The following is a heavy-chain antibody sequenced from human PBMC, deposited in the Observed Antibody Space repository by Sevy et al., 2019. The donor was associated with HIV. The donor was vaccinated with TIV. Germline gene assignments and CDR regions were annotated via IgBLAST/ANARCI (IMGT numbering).Heavy chain of an antibody. J-gene: IGHJ6*02. CDR2: IYYSGST. V-gene: IGHV4-59*01. CDR3: ASSYQCYYDGMDV. Sequence: SETLSLTCTVSGGSISSYYWSWIRQPPGKGLEWIGYIYYSGSTNYNPSLKSRVTISVDTSKNQFSLKLSSVTAANTAVYDCASSYQCYYDGMDVWGQGTTVTVSS. CDR1: GGSISSYY.